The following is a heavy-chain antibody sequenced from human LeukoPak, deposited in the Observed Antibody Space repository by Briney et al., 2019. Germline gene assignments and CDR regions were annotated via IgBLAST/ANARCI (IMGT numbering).Heavy chain of an antibody. J-gene: IGHJ4*02. CDR3: AEWMHGYDNGYYFDY. D-gene: IGHD5-18*01. CDR2: ISSGGTI. Sequence: GGSLRLSRAASRFTLSDYLISSIAQAPGKRLEWLSYISSGGTIYYADSVKARFTISGDNANNSLYLQMNILRAEDTALYYCAEWMHGYDNGYYFDYWGQGTLVTVSS. V-gene: IGHV3-11*01. CDR1: RFTLSDYL.